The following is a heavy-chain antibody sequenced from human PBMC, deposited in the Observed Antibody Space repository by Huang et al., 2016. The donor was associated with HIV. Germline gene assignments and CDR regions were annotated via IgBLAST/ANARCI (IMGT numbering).Heavy chain of an antibody. CDR1: GGSFSGYY. CDR3: ARRYNSRRDY. CDR2: INHSGNT. Sequence: QVQLEQWGAGLLKASETLSLTCAVYGGSFSGYYWTWLRQAPGKGLEWVGEINHSGNTKYNPSLKRRVNMSVDTSKSQFSLYLTSLSAADTGTYFCARRYNSRRDYWGRGTLVTVHS. J-gene: IGHJ4*02. V-gene: IGHV4-34*02. D-gene: IGHD3-22*01.